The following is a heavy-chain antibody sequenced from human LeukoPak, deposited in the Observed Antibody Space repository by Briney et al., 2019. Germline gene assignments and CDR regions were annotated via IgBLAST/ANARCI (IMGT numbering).Heavy chain of an antibody. CDR3: APRGDIEHSYGYGKWFDP. J-gene: IGHJ5*02. D-gene: IGHD5-18*01. Sequence: PSETLSLTCAVYDGSFSGYYWSWIRQAPGKGLEWIGEINHSGSTNYNASLKSRVTISVDTSKNQFSLRLSSVTAADTAVYYCAPRGDIEHSYGYGKWFDPWGQGTRVTVSS. V-gene: IGHV4-34*01. CDR1: DGSFSGYY. CDR2: INHSGST.